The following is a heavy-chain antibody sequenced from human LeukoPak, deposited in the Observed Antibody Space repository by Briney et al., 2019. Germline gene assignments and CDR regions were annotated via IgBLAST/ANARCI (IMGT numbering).Heavy chain of an antibody. J-gene: IGHJ6*02. D-gene: IGHD5-12*01. CDR3: ARLTLGYDYRVYYYYGMDV. CDR1: GYTFTGYY. V-gene: IGHV1-2*02. CDR2: IDPNSSGT. Sequence: ASVKLSCKAAGYTFTGYYMPRVRQAPGPGLEWMGGIDPNSSGTTYAQTFPGRVTMTRDTSISTTYMELSRLRSDDTAVYYCARLTLGYDYRVYYYYGMDVWGQGTTVSVSS.